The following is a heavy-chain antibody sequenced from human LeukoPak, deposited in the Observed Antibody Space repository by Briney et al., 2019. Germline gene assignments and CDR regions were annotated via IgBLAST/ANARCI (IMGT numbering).Heavy chain of an antibody. Sequence: ASVKVSCKASGYTFTSYGISWVRQAPGQGLEWMGGIIPIFGTANYAQKFQGRVTITADESTSTAYMELSSLRSEDTAVYYCAVNPDGVDYWGQGTLVTVSS. CDR1: GYTFTSYG. D-gene: IGHD1-14*01. CDR2: IIPIFGTA. V-gene: IGHV1-69*13. J-gene: IGHJ4*02. CDR3: AVNPDGVDY.